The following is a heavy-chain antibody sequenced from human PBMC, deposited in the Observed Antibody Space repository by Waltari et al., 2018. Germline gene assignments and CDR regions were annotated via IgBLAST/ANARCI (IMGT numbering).Heavy chain of an antibody. CDR3: ATDGQKSHDY. CDR1: VFVFESPG. V-gene: IGHV3-15*01. Sequence: EVQLVESGGGLLKPGGSLSLSWSASVFVFESPGMSWVRQAPGKGLEWVGRIQGSTAGETTDYAAPVEGRFVLSRENSKNTVYLQMNSLKTDDTAVYYCATDGQKSHDYWGQGTLVTVSS. CDR2: IQGSTAGETT. J-gene: IGHJ4*02.